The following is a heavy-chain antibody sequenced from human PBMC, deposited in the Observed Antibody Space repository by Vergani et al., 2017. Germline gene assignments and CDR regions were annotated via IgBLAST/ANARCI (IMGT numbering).Heavy chain of an antibody. D-gene: IGHD5-12*01. Sequence: EVQLVQSGAEVKKPGESLRISCKGSGYSFTSYWISWVRQMPGKGLEWMGRIDPSDSYTNYSPSFQGHVTISADKSISTAYLQWSSLKASDTAMYYCARLGVATYYYCSMDVWGQGTTVTVSS. CDR3: ARLGVATYYYCSMDV. V-gene: IGHV5-10-1*01. CDR2: IDPSDSYT. CDR1: GYSFTSYW. J-gene: IGHJ6*02.